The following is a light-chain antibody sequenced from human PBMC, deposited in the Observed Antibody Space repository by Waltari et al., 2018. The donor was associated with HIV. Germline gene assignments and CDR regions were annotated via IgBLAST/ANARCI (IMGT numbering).Light chain of an antibody. CDR3: SSYTSYARLV. CDR2: DVS. V-gene: IGLV2-14*01. Sequence: QTALTQPASVSGSPGPSITISCTGPSVDIRGFRQASWFQPHPGQAPKLIMFDVSVRPSGVSNRFSGSKSGITASLTISGLQTEDEADYYCSSYTSYARLVFGTGTRVTV. CDR1: SVDIRGFRQ. J-gene: IGLJ1*01.